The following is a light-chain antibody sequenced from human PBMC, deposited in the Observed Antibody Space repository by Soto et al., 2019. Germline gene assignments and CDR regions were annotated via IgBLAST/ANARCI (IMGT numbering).Light chain of an antibody. CDR2: EGT. Sequence: QSALTQPASVSASPGQSITLSCTGSSSDVGAYNLVSWYQHRPDKAPKLILYEGTKRPSGVSDRFSGSKSGNTASLSISGLQAEDEAHYYCCSYANSFTFVFGTGTKLTVL. CDR1: SSDVGAYNL. J-gene: IGLJ1*01. CDR3: CSYANSFTFV. V-gene: IGLV2-23*03.